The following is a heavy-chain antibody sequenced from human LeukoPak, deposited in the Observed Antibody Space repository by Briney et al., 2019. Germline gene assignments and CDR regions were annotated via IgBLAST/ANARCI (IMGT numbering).Heavy chain of an antibody. J-gene: IGHJ4*02. CDR1: GFTFSTYW. CDR3: ARPSYNSGSYFDY. D-gene: IGHD3-10*01. CDR2: IKPDGSEK. V-gene: IGHV3-7*01. Sequence: GGSLRLSCAASGFTFSTYWMGWVRQAPGKGLEWVAKIKPDGSEKDHVDSVKGRFTISRDNAKNSLYLQLNSLRAEDTAVYYCARPSYNSGSYFDYWGQGILVTVS.